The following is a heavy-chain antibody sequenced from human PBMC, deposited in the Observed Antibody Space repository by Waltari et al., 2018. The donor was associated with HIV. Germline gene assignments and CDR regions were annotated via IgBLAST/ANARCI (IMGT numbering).Heavy chain of an antibody. CDR2: ISWNSGRI. CDR1: GFTFDDYA. J-gene: IGHJ4*02. V-gene: IGHV3-9*01. Sequence: EVQLVESGGGLVQPGRSLRLSCAVSGFTFDDYAMHWVRQAPGKGLEWVSGISWNSGRIGYAVSVKGRFTISRDNAKNSLYLQMNSLRAEDTALYYCAKDKRRYCSSTSCYYYFDYWGQGTLVTVSS. D-gene: IGHD2-2*01. CDR3: AKDKRRYCSSTSCYYYFDY.